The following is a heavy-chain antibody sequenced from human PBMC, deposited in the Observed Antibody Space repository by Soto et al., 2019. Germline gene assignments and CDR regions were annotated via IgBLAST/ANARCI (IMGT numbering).Heavy chain of an antibody. CDR3: ARGPSIAAAPDERAFDI. J-gene: IGHJ3*02. CDR1: GGTFSSYT. CDR2: IIPILDIA. D-gene: IGHD6-13*01. V-gene: IGHV1-69*02. Sequence: QVQLVQSGAEVKKPGSSVKVSCKASGGTFSSYTISWVRQAPGQGLEWMGRIIPILDIANYAQKFQGRVTITADKSTSTAYMELSSLRSEDTAVYYCARGPSIAAAPDERAFDIWGQGTMVTVSS.